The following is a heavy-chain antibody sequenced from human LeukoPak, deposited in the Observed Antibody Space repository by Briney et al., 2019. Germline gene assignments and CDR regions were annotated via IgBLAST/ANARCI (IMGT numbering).Heavy chain of an antibody. CDR2: IVPIFGTT. Sequence: GSSVKVSCKASGGTFSSYAINWVRQAPGQGLECMGRIVPIFGTTNYAQKFQGRVTITTDESTSTAYMELSSLRSEDTAVYYCARDRGERDSSWSLPAHGFDIWGQGTMVTVSS. V-gene: IGHV1-69*05. D-gene: IGHD6-13*01. CDR1: GGTFSSYA. CDR3: ARDRGERDSSWSLPAHGFDI. J-gene: IGHJ3*02.